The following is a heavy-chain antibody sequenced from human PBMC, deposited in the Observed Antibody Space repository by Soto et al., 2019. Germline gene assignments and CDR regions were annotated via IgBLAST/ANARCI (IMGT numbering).Heavy chain of an antibody. CDR3: ARGDYYDSSGYVFVY. CDR1: GGSISSGDYY. Sequence: QMQLQESGPGLVRPSQTLSLTCTVSGGSISSGDYYWSWIRQPPGKGLEWIGYIFYSGSTYYNPSLKSRVTISVDTSKNQFSLKLSSATAADTAVYYCARGDYYDSSGYVFVYWGQGTLVTVSS. CDR2: IFYSGST. V-gene: IGHV4-30-4*01. J-gene: IGHJ4*02. D-gene: IGHD3-22*01.